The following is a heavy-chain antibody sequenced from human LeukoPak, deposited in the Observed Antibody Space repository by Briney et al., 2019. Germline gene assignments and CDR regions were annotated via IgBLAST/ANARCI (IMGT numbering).Heavy chain of an antibody. Sequence: GGSLRLSCAASGFPFISYSMHWVRQAPGKGLEWVAVIWYDGSNKYYADSVKGRFTISRDNSKNTLYLQMNSLRAEDTAVYYCARDGPGRVSPDYWGQGTLVTVSS. CDR2: IWYDGSNK. CDR3: ARDGPGRVSPDY. V-gene: IGHV3-33*08. J-gene: IGHJ4*02. CDR1: GFPFISYS. D-gene: IGHD6-13*01.